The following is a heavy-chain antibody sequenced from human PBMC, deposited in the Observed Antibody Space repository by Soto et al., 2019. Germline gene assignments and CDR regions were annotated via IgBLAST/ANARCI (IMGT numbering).Heavy chain of an antibody. V-gene: IGHV1-3*01. Sequence: ASVKVSCKASGYTFTSYAMHWVRQAPGQRLEWMGWISAHNSDIKYSQKFQGRVTMTRDTSTNTAYMELRSLRSDDTAVYYCARDIHYYDSSGSDYWGQGTQVTVSS. CDR2: ISAHNSDI. CDR1: GYTFTSYA. J-gene: IGHJ4*02. D-gene: IGHD3-22*01. CDR3: ARDIHYYDSSGSDY.